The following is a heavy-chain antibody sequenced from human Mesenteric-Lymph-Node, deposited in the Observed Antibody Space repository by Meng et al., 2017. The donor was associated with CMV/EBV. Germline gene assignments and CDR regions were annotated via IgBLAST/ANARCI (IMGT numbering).Heavy chain of an antibody. V-gene: IGHV3-30*02. Sequence: GGSLRLSCAASGFTFSSYAMHWVRQAPGKGLEWVAFIRYDGSNKYYADSVKGRFTISRDNSKNTLYLQMNSLRAEDTAVYYCANSLDYDILTGYYMGGFDYWGQGTLVTVSS. J-gene: IGHJ4*02. D-gene: IGHD3-9*01. CDR1: GFTFSSYA. CDR3: ANSLDYDILTGYYMGGFDY. CDR2: IRYDGSNK.